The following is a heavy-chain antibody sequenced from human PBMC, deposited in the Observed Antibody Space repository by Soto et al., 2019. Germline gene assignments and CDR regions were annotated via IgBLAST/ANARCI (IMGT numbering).Heavy chain of an antibody. J-gene: IGHJ6*04. CDR1: GYTFTSYG. CDR2: ISAYNGNT. V-gene: IGHV1-18*01. CDR3: ARDQGPFGYYYGMDV. D-gene: IGHD3-10*01. Sequence: QVQLVQSGAEVKKPGASVKVSCKASGYTFTSYGISWVRQAPGQGLEWMGWISAYNGNTNYAQKLHGRVTMTTDTSTSTDYMERRSLSSDDTAVYYCARDQGPFGYYYGMDVWGKGTTVTVSS.